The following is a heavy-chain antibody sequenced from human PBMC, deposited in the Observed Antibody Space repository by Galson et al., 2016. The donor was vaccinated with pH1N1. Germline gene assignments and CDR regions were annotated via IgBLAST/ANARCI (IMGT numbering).Heavy chain of an antibody. Sequence: SVKVSCKASGYTFTSFYIHWVRQAPGQGLEWMGRINPNRGDSNFAQKFQGRVAMTSDTSISTAYMELSSLRSDDTAFYYCAKASDLSAYDLDYFDYWCQGTLVTVSS. CDR2: INPNRGDS. J-gene: IGHJ4*02. CDR1: GYTFTSFY. V-gene: IGHV1-2*06. CDR3: AKASDLSAYDLDYFDY. D-gene: IGHD5-12*01.